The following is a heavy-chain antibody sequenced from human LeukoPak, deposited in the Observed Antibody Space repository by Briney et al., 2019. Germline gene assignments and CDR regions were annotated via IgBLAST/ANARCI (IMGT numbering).Heavy chain of an antibody. CDR1: GGSFSGYY. CDR2: INHSGST. J-gene: IGHJ6*03. CDR3: ATRNYDFWSGYYSDYYYYYMDV. Sequence: SETLSLTCAVYGGSFSGYYWSWIRQPPGKGLEWIGEINHSGSTNYNPSLKSRVTISVDTSKNQFSLKLSSVTAADTAVYYCATRNYDFWSGYYSDYYYYYMDVWGKGTTVTVSS. V-gene: IGHV4-34*01. D-gene: IGHD3-3*01.